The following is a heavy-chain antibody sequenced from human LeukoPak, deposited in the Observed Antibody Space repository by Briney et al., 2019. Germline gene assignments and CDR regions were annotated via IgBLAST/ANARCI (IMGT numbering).Heavy chain of an antibody. D-gene: IGHD3-10*01. CDR2: IYYSGST. Sequence: PSETLSLTCTVSGGSVSSSSYYWGCIRQPPMKGLEWIGSIYYSGSTEYNLSLKSRVTISVDTSRNQFSLKLSSVTAADTAVYYCARHQSYGSGTYYAPFDNWGQGILVTVAS. V-gene: IGHV4-39*01. J-gene: IGHJ4*02. CDR1: GGSVSSSSYY. CDR3: ARHQSYGSGTYYAPFDN.